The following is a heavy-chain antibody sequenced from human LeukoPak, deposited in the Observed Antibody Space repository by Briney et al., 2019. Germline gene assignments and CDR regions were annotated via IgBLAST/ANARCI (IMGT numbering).Heavy chain of an antibody. CDR2: IYTSGST. CDR1: GGSISSYY. V-gene: IGHV4-4*07. CDR3: ARDRGWAVSGGFDWFDP. J-gene: IGHJ5*02. Sequence: SGTLSLTCTVSGGSISSYYWSWIRQPAGKGLEWIGRIYTSGSTNYNPSLKSRVTMSVDTSKNQFSLKLSSVTAADPAVYYCARDRGWAVSGGFDWFDPGDKGTLVTVPS. D-gene: IGHD6-19*01.